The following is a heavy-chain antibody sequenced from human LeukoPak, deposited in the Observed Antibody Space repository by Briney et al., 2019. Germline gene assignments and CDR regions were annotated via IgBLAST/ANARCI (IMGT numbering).Heavy chain of an antibody. D-gene: IGHD6-19*01. J-gene: IGHJ4*02. CDR2: IYYSGSA. V-gene: IGHV4-39*01. CDR1: GGSISSSSYY. CDR3: ARGGRSSGI. Sequence: SETLSLTCTVSGGSISSSSYYWGWIRQPPGKGLEWIGSIYYSGSAYYNPSLTSRVTISVDTSKNQFSLKLSSVTAADTAVYYCARGGRSSGIWGQGTLVTVSS.